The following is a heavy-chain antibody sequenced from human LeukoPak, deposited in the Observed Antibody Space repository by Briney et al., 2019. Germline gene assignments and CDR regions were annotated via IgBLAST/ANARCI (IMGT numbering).Heavy chain of an antibody. CDR1: GDSISSYY. CDR2: ISYTGST. D-gene: IGHD6-13*01. Sequence: SETLSLTCTVSGDSISSYYWSWIRQPPGKGLEWIGYISYTGSTNYNPSLKSRVTISVDTSKNQFSLKLSSVTAADTAVYYCAREEWQLGNNWFDPWGQGTLVTVSS. CDR3: AREEWQLGNNWFDP. J-gene: IGHJ5*02. V-gene: IGHV4-59*12.